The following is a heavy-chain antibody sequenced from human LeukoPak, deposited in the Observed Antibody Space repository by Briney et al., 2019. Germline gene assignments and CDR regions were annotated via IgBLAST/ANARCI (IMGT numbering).Heavy chain of an antibody. V-gene: IGHV3-30*02. Sequence: HPGGSLRLSCAASGFTFSSYGMHWVRQAPGKGLEWVAFIRYDGGKKYYADSVKGRFTISRDNSKNTLYLQMNSLRAEGTALYYCAKTGSWGSSNYYFDYWGQGTLVTVSS. J-gene: IGHJ4*02. CDR1: GFTFSSYG. CDR3: AKTGSWGSSNYYFDY. CDR2: IRYDGGKK. D-gene: IGHD2-15*01.